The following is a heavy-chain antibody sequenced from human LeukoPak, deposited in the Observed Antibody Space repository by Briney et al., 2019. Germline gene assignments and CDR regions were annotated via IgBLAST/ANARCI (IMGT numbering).Heavy chain of an antibody. CDR3: AVSIAARPDYYYGMDV. CDR2: ISSSSSTI. J-gene: IGHJ6*02. CDR1: GFTFSSYS. V-gene: IGHV3-48*01. D-gene: IGHD6-6*01. Sequence: PGGSLRLSCAASGFTFSSYSMNWVRQAPGKGLEWVSYISSSSSTIYYADSVKGRFTISRDNAKNSLYLQMNSLRAEDTAVYYCAVSIAARPDYYYGMDVWGQGTTVTVSS.